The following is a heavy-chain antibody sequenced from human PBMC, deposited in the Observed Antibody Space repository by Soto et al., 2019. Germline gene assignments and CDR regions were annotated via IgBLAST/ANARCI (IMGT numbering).Heavy chain of an antibody. CDR3: ANVLGTAHDPYKWFDP. Sequence: QITLKESGPTLVKPTQTLTLTCTFSGFSLSTTGVGVCWVRPPPGKALEWLALIYWDDDKRYRPSLRSRLTINKDSSKNQVVLTLTNMDPVDTATYYCANVLGTAHDPYKWFDPLVQGTLVTVSS. J-gene: IGHJ5*02. CDR2: IYWDDDK. D-gene: IGHD5-18*01. V-gene: IGHV2-5*02. CDR1: GFSLSTTGVG.